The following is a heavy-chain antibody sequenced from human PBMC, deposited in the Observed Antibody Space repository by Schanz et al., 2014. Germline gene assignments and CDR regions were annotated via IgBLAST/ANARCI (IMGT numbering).Heavy chain of an antibody. J-gene: IGHJ5*02. D-gene: IGHD5-12*01. V-gene: IGHV4-61*02. Sequence: QVQLQESGPGLVKRSQTLSLTCTVSGGSISSATYYWSWVRQPAGKGLEWIGRIYSRGSSTYNPSLKSRVTIPTHPSNTQSPLKLNSVTAADTAVYYCARGGSVATIAPYTWFDPWGQGTLVTVSS. CDR2: IYSRGSS. CDR1: GGSISSATYY. CDR3: ARGGSVATIAPYTWFDP.